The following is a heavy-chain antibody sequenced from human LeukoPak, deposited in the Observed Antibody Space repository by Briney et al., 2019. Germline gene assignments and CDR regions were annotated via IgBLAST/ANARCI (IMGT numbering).Heavy chain of an antibody. J-gene: IGHJ4*02. Sequence: PGGSLRLSCAASGFTFSSYSMNWVRQAPGKGLEWVSYISSSSSTIYYADSVKGRFTISRDNAKNSLYLQMNSLRAEDTAVYYCARHPTRPTLNYYGHVDYWGQGTLVTVSS. CDR1: GFTFSSYS. CDR3: ARHPTRPTLNYYGHVDY. D-gene: IGHD3-10*01. CDR2: ISSSSSTI. V-gene: IGHV3-48*01.